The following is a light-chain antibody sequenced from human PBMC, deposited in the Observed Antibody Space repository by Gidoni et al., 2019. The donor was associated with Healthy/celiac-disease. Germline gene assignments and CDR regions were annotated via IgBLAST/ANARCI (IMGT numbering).Light chain of an antibody. CDR3: QKYYSTPHT. CDR1: QSVLYSSNNKNY. CDR2: WAS. V-gene: IGKV4-1*01. J-gene: IGKJ2*01. Sequence: DIVLTQSPDSLAVSLGERATINCKSSQSVLYSSNNKNYLAWYQQKPGQPPKLLIYWASTRESGVPERFSGSGSGTDFNLTISSLQAEDVAVYYCQKYYSTPHTFGQGTKLEIK.